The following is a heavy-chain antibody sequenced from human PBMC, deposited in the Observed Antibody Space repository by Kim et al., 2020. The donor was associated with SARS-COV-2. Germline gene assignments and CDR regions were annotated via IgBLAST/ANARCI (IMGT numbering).Heavy chain of an antibody. Sequence: SETLSLTCSVSGGSISSGHYYWTWIRQRPGEGLEWLGYISTIGTAYYNPSLKSRTSISLATSKNQFSLKMTSVTAADTAVYFCARDLATSNDTLDVWGQGTMVTVSP. CDR1: GGSISSGHYY. CDR3: ARDLATSNDTLDV. D-gene: IGHD1-26*01. CDR2: ISTIGTA. V-gene: IGHV4-31*03. J-gene: IGHJ3*01.